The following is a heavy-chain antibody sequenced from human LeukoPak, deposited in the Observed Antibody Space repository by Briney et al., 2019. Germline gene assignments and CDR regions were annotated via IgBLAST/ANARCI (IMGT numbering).Heavy chain of an antibody. CDR1: GFSFRHYV. J-gene: IGHJ4*02. D-gene: IGHD5-18*01. V-gene: IGHV3-23*01. CDR2: IRGSPSTT. Sequence: PGGSLRLSYAASGFSFRHYVVSWVRQAPGKGLEWVSSIRGSPSTTFYAASVKGRFTISRDNSKNIVYLQMNSLRAEDTAVYYCAKDGEGYSYGSDFWGQGTLVTVSS. CDR3: AKDGEGYSYGSDF.